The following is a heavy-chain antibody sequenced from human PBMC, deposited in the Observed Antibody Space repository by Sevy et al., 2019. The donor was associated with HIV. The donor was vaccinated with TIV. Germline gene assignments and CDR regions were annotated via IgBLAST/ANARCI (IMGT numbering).Heavy chain of an antibody. CDR3: AENHYELLSYFEH. CDR2: ISGSGGTK. D-gene: IGHD3-22*01. CDR1: RVSFTNPA. J-gene: IGHJ1*01. V-gene: IGHV3-23*01. Sequence: GGSLRLSCSTSRVSFTNPAMSWLRQAPGKGLEWVASISGSGGTKYYAGSVRGRFSISRDDSEDTVYLQMSSLRAEDTAVYYCAENHYELLSYFEHWGQGTLVTVSS.